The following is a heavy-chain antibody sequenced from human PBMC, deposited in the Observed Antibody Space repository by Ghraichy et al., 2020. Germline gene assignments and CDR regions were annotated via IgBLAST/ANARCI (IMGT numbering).Heavy chain of an antibody. CDR1: GFTFSSYA. V-gene: IGHV3-23*01. J-gene: IGHJ5*02. CDR2: ISGSGGST. D-gene: IGHD4-17*01. Sequence: GGSLRLSCAASGFTFSSYAMSWVRQAPGKGLEWVSAISGSGGSTYYADSVKGRFTISRDNSKNTLYLQMNSLRAEDTAVYYCAKATTVTTSGKGWFDPWGQGTLVTVSS. CDR3: AKATTVTTSGKGWFDP.